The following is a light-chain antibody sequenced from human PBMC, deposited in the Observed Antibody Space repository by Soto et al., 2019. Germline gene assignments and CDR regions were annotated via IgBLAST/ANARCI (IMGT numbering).Light chain of an antibody. CDR1: QSVSSY. Sequence: EIVLTQSPATLSLSPGERATLSCRASQSVSSYLAWYQQKPGQAPRLLIYDASNRATGIPARFSGSGSGTDFTLTISSLKPEDFVVYYCQQRSNWPLTFGGGTRVEIK. CDR3: QQRSNWPLT. V-gene: IGKV3-11*01. J-gene: IGKJ4*01. CDR2: DAS.